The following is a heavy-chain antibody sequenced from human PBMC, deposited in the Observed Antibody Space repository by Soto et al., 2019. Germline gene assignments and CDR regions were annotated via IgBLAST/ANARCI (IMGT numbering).Heavy chain of an antibody. Sequence: QVHLVQSGAEVKKPGSSVKVSCKASGGTFSSYAISWVRQSPGQGLEWMGGIIPIFGTANYAQKFQGRVTITADESKSTAYMEMSSLRSEDTAVYYCARDSRDCRSTSCYPYYYYYGMDVWGQWTTVTVSS. CDR2: IIPIFGTA. CDR3: ARDSRDCRSTSCYPYYYYYGMDV. J-gene: IGHJ6*02. V-gene: IGHV1-69*01. D-gene: IGHD2-2*01. CDR1: GGTFSSYA.